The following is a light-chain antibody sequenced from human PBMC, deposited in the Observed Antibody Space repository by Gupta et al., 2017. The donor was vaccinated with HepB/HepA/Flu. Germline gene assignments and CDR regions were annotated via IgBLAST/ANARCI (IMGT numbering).Light chain of an antibody. CDR1: QSVSSSY. CDR3: QQYGSSPKT. CDR2: GAS. V-gene: IGKV3-20*01. J-gene: IGKJ2*01. Sequence: ILFTQSPGTLSLSPGERATLSCRASQSVSSSYLAWYQQKPGQAPRLLIYGASSRATGIPDRFSGSGSGTDFTLTISRLEPEDVAVYYCQQYGSSPKTFGQGTKLEIK.